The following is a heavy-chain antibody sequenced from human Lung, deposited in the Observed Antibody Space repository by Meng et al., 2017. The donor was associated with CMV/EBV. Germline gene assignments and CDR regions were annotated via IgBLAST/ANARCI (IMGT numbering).Heavy chain of an antibody. CDR1: GFTFDDYG. CDR3: ARGRGAARPGYFDY. D-gene: IGHD6-6*01. Sequence: GESLKISCAASGFTFDDYGMSWVRQAPGKGLEWVSGINWNGGSTGYADSVKGRFTISRDNAKNSLYLQMNSLRAEDTALYYCARGRGAARPGYFDYWGQGPLVTFSS. J-gene: IGHJ4*02. V-gene: IGHV3-20*04. CDR2: INWNGGST.